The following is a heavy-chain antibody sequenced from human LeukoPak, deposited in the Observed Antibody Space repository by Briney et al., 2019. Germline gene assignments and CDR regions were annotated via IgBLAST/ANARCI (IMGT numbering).Heavy chain of an antibody. D-gene: IGHD6-19*01. CDR2: IYYSGST. Sequence: SETLSLTCTVSGGSISSYYWSWIRQPPGKGLEWIGYIYYSGSTNYNPSLKSRVTISVDRSKNQFSLKLSSVTAADTAVYYCARGSGWYTFDYWGQGTLVTVSS. V-gene: IGHV4-59*12. CDR1: GGSISSYY. CDR3: ARGSGWYTFDY. J-gene: IGHJ4*02.